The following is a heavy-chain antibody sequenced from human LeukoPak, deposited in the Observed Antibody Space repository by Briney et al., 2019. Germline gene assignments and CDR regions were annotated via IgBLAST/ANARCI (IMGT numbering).Heavy chain of an antibody. D-gene: IGHD6-19*01. CDR1: GFTFNIYS. V-gene: IGHV3-48*01. J-gene: IGHJ4*02. CDR2: LSRDTTAI. CDR3: ARSGWYDDFDY. Sequence: GGSLRLSCAASGFTFNIYSMNWVRQAPGKGLEWISYLSRDTTAIYYAASVKGRFTISRDNAKNSLYLQMNSLRAEDTAMYYCARSGWYDDFDYLGQGTLVTVSS.